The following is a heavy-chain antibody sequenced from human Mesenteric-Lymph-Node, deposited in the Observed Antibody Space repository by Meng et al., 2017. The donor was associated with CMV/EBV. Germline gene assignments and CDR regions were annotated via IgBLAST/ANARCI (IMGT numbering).Heavy chain of an antibody. Sequence: GSLRLSCTVPGGSVSSGNNYWNWIRQTPGKGLEWIAYIHSSGSTNYNPSLKSRVTISIDTSRNHVSLRLSSVTAADTAVYYCATDRGSVTPDYWGQGTLVTVSS. D-gene: IGHD3-10*01. J-gene: IGHJ4*02. CDR3: ATDRGSVTPDY. CDR1: GGSVSSGNNY. V-gene: IGHV4-61*03. CDR2: IHSSGST.